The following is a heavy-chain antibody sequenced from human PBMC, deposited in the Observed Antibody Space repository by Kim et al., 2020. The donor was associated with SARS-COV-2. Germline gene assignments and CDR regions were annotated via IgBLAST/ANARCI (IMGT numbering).Heavy chain of an antibody. CDR3: ARSEGRASWHQFDY. CDR2: IFHSGST. Sequence: SETLSLTCTVSSDSISSYYWSWIRQLPGKGLEWFGYIFHSGSTNYNPSLKSRVPISWDTSRNQSSLDLPSVIAADTAVYYCARSEGRASWHQFDYWGQG. CDR1: SDSISSYY. J-gene: IGHJ4*02. V-gene: IGHV4-59*01.